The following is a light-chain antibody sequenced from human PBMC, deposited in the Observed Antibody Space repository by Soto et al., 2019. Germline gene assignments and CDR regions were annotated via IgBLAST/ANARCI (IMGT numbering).Light chain of an antibody. J-gene: IGKJ3*01. CDR3: QQYNNWPPKFT. CDR2: GAS. CDR1: QSVSSN. Sequence: EIVMTQSPATLSVSPGERATLSCRASQSVSSNLVWYQQKPGQAPRLLIYGASTRATGIPARFSGSGSGTEFTLTISSLQSEDFAVYYCQQYNNWPPKFTFGPGTKVDIK. V-gene: IGKV3-15*01.